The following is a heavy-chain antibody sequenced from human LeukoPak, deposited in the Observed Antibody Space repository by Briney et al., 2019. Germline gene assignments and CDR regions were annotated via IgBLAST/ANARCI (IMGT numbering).Heavy chain of an antibody. CDR3: ATSLFRSNGVCYTGGYYFDY. J-gene: IGHJ4*02. D-gene: IGHD2-8*01. CDR1: GYSFTSYD. CDR2: MNPNSGNT. Sequence: ASVKVSCMASGYSFTSYDGTWVRQAPGQGLEWMGWMNPNSGNTAYAQKFQGRVTITSDTSITTAYMELSGLRSEDTAVYYCATSLFRSNGVCYTGGYYFDYWGQGTLVTVSS. V-gene: IGHV1-8*03.